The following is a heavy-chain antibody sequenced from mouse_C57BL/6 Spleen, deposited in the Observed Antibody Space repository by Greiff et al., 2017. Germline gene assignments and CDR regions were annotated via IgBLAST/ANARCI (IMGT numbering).Heavy chain of an antibody. D-gene: IGHD2-5*01. CDR2: IYPGSGST. V-gene: IGHV1-55*01. CDR3: ARFPYTNSYYYAIDY. Sequence: QVQLQQPGAELVKPGASVKMSCKASGYTFTSYWITWVKQRPGQGLEWIGAIYPGSGSTNYNEKFKSKATLTVDTSSSTAYMQLSSLASDDSAVYYCARFPYTNSYYYAIDYWGQGTSVTVSS. CDR1: GYTFTSYW. J-gene: IGHJ4*01.